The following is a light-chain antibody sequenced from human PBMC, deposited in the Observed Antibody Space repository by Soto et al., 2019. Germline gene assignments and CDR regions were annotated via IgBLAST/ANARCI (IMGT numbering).Light chain of an antibody. J-gene: IGKJ1*01. Sequence: DIQMTQSPSSVSASVGDRVTITCRASQGISRWLAWYQQKPGKAPNLLIYTASNLQSGVPSRFSGSGSGTDFTLTISSLQPEDFATYYCQQANGFPRTFGQGTKVEI. CDR2: TAS. V-gene: IGKV1D-12*01. CDR3: QQANGFPRT. CDR1: QGISRW.